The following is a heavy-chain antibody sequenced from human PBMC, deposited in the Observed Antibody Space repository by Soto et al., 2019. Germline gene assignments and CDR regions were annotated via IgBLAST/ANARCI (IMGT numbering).Heavy chain of an antibody. D-gene: IGHD2-2*01. V-gene: IGHV6-1*01. Sequence: SQTLSLTCAISGDSVFSNSADWNWIRQSPSRGLEWLGRTYYRSKWHNDYALSVKSRITIKPDTSKNQFSLQLNSVTPEDTAVYYCARGEYCSSMDCYAIPYYGLDVWGQGTTVTVSS. CDR2: TYYRSKWHN. CDR3: ARGEYCSSMDCYAIPYYGLDV. J-gene: IGHJ6*02. CDR1: GDSVFSNSAD.